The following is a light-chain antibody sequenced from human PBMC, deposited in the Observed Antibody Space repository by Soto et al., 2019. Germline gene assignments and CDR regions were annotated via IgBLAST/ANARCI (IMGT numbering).Light chain of an antibody. V-gene: IGKV3-20*01. CDR2: GAS. CDR1: QSVSSSY. J-gene: IGKJ1*01. CDR3: QQYNSYPWT. Sequence: IVLTQSPGTLSLTQEERATLSCRASQSVSSSYLAWYQQKPGQAPRLLIYGASSRATGIPDRFSGSGSGTEFTLTISSLQPDDFATYYCQQYNSYPWTFGQGTKVDIK.